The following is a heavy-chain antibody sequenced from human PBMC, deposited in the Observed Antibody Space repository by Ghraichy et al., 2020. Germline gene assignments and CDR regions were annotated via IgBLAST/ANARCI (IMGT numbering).Heavy chain of an antibody. CDR1: GGSISSGGYY. CDR2: IYYSGST. V-gene: IGHV4-31*03. D-gene: IGHD5-12*01. J-gene: IGHJ4*02. Sequence: SETLSLTCTVSGGSISSGGYYWSWIRQHPGKGLEWIGYIYYSGSTYYNPSLKSRVTISVDTSKNQFSLKLSSVTAADTAVYYCARGARGYSGRFYWGQGTLVTVSS. CDR3: ARGARGYSGRFY.